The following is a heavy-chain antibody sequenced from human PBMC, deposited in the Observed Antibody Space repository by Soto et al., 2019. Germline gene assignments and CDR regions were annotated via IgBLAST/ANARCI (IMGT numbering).Heavy chain of an antibody. CDR1: GYTFTSYD. CDR2: MNPNSGNT. CDR3: ARGSGSNDFCSGYGFYYYYGMDV. J-gene: IGHJ6*02. D-gene: IGHD3-3*01. Sequence: ASVKVSCKASGYTFTSYDINWVRQATGQGLEWMGWMNPNSGNTGYAQKFQGRVTMTRNTSISTAYMELSSLRSEDTAVYYCARGSGSNDFCSGYGFYYYYGMDVWGQGTTVTVSS. V-gene: IGHV1-8*01.